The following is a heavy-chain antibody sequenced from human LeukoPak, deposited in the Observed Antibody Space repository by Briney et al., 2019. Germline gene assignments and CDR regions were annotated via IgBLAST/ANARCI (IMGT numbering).Heavy chain of an antibody. CDR2: IYSGGST. J-gene: IGHJ4*02. CDR3: ARDTDLGY. D-gene: IGHD4-17*01. CDR1: GFTLSSNY. V-gene: IGHV3-66*01. Sequence: GGSLRLSSAASGFTLSSNYMSWVRQAPGKGLEWVSVIYSGGSTYYADSVKGRFTISRDNSKNTLYLQMNSLRAEDTAVYYCARDTDLGYWGQGTLVTVSS.